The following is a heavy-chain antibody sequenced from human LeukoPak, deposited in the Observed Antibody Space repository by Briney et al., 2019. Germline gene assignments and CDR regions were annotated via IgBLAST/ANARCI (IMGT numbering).Heavy chain of an antibody. CDR3: ARDRDYDSANFDY. CDR1: GFTSSSFG. D-gene: IGHD3-22*01. Sequence: GGSLRLSCAASGFTSSSFGMHWVRQAPGKGLEWVAVIWYDGGHKYYADSVKGRFSISRDNSKNTLYLQMNSLRAEDTAVYYCARDRDYDSANFDYWGQGTLVTVSS. V-gene: IGHV3-33*01. J-gene: IGHJ4*02. CDR2: IWYDGGHK.